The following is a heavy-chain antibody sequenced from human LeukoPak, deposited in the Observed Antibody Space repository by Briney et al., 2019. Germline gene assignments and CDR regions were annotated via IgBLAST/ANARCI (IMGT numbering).Heavy chain of an antibody. CDR2: IYTSGST. Sequence: SETLSLTCTVSGGSISSYYLTWIRQPAGKGLEWIGRIYTSGSTNYNPSLKSRVTMSVDTSKNQFSLKLSSVTAADTAVYYCARAMRGYSSSWHFDYWGQGTLVTVSS. J-gene: IGHJ4*02. V-gene: IGHV4-4*07. CDR1: GGSISSYY. CDR3: ARAMRGYSSSWHFDY. D-gene: IGHD6-13*01.